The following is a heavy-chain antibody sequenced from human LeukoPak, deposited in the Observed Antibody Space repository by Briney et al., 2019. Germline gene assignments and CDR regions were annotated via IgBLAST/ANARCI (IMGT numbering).Heavy chain of an antibody. CDR3: ARDRGGELLDY. D-gene: IGHD1-26*01. Sequence: GGSLRLSCAASGFTFSSYWMSWVRQAPGKGLEWVSYISSSSSTIYYADSVKGRFTISRDNAKNSLYLQMNSLRAEDTAVYYCARDRGGELLDYWGQGTLVTVSS. CDR1: GFTFSSYW. V-gene: IGHV3-48*01. J-gene: IGHJ4*02. CDR2: ISSSSSTI.